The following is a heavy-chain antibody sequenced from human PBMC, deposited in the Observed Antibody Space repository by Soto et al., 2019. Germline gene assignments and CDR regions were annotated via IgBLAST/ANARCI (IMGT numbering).Heavy chain of an antibody. V-gene: IGHV4-30-4*08. Sequence: QVQLQESGPGLLKPSQTLSLTCTVSGGSISSGDYYWSWIRQPPGKGLEWIGYIYYSGVTYYSPSLKSRLTISLDTSRNQFSLNLASVTAADTAVYYCDRQEADCVSGQYFFDYWSQGTLVTVSS. D-gene: IGHD2-21*01. J-gene: IGHJ4*02. CDR2: IYYSGVT. CDR3: DRQEADCVSGQYFFDY. CDR1: GGSISSGDYY.